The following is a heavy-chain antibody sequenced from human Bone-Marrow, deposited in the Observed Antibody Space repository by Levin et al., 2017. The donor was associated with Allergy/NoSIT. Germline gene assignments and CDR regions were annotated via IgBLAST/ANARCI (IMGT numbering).Heavy chain of an antibody. CDR2: VKSKNDDGTT. V-gene: IGHV3-15*01. J-gene: IGHJ4*02. Sequence: GGSLRLSCAASGFTFTNAWMSWVRQAPGKGLEWVARVKSKNDDGTTDYAAPVKGRFTISRDDSRNTLYLQMDSLTTEDTAVYFCTTGTPLMVTFGEVDVYFDYWGQGIPVTVSS. D-gene: IGHD3-16*01. CDR3: TTGTPLMVTFGEVDVYFDY. CDR1: GFTFTNAW.